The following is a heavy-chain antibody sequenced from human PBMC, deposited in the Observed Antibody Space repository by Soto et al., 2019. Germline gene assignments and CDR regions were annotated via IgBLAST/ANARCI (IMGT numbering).Heavy chain of an antibody. D-gene: IGHD2-8*01. CDR3: ARRHGYLDY. V-gene: IGHV4-34*01. CDR2: INHSGST. Sequence: SETLSLTCAVYGGSFSGYYWSWIRQPPGKGLEWIGEINHSGSTNYNPSLKSRVTISVDTSKNQFSLKLSSVTAADTAVYYCARRHGYLDYWGQGTLVTVSS. CDR1: GGSFSGYY. J-gene: IGHJ4*02.